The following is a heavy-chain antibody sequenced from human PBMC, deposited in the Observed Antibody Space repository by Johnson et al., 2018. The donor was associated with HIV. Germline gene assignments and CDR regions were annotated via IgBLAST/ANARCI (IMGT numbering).Heavy chain of an antibody. CDR1: GFSSRSYD. V-gene: IGHV3-13*01. Sequence: VQLVESGGGLVQPGGSLRLSCAASGFSSRSYDMHWVRQRTGKGLEWVSGIGTAGDTYYPASVKGRLTITRVNAKNSLYLQMNSLRAGDTAVYYCVAATGANGLDIWGQGTKVTVSS. CDR2: IGTAGDT. J-gene: IGHJ3*02. CDR3: VAATGANGLDI. D-gene: IGHD1-26*01.